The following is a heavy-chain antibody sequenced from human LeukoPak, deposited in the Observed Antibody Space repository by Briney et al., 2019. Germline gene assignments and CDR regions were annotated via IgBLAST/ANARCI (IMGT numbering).Heavy chain of an antibody. CDR3: AKNAYYYDSSGYYPLDY. V-gene: IGHV3-23*01. CDR2: ISGSGGST. J-gene: IGHJ4*02. Sequence: GGSLRLSCAASGFTFSNAWMSWVRQAPGKGLEWVSAISGSGGSTYYADSVKGRFTISRDNSKNTLYLQMNSLRAEDTAVYYCAKNAYYYDSSGYYPLDYWGQGTLVTVSS. D-gene: IGHD3-22*01. CDR1: GFTFSNAW.